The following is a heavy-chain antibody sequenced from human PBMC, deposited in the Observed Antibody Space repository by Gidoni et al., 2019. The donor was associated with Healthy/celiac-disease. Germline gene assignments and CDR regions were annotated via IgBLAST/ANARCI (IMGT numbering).Heavy chain of an antibody. Sequence: QVQLQQWGAGLLKPSETLSLTCAVYGGSFSGYYWSWIRQPPGKGLEWIGEINHSGSTNYNPSLKSRVTISVDTSKNQFSLKLSSVTAADTAVYYCASPLGRGIAARGRYYGMDVWGQGTTVTVSS. V-gene: IGHV4-34*01. CDR2: INHSGST. CDR1: GGSFSGYY. J-gene: IGHJ6*02. CDR3: ASPLGRGIAARGRYYGMDV. D-gene: IGHD6-6*01.